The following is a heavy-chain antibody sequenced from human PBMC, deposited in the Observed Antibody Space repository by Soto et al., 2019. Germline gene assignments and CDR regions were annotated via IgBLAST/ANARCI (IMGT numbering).Heavy chain of an antibody. D-gene: IGHD1-26*01. V-gene: IGHV4-59*08. CDR3: ASRYGSANDY. CDR2: IYYSGST. J-gene: IGHJ4*02. CDR1: GGTISSWY. Sequence: SETLSLTCTVSGGTISSWYWSWIRQPPGKGLEWIGYIYYSGSTNCNPSLKSRVTISVDTSKNQFSLKLSSVTAADTAVYYCASRYGSANDYWGQGTLVTVSS.